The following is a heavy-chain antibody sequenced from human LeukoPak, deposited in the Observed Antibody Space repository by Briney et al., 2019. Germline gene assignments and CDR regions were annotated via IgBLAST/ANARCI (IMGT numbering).Heavy chain of an antibody. CDR3: AKDRYSSHWFAPDH. V-gene: IGHV3-30*02. CDR1: GFPFSNYG. J-gene: IGHJ4*02. D-gene: IGHD6-13*01. CDR2: MRSDGSGK. Sequence: GGSLRLSCAASGFPFSNYGMHWVRQAPGKGLEWVAFMRSDGSGKYYADSVKGRFTISRDNPKNTLFLQMNSLRPEDTAVYYCAKDRYSSHWFAPDHWGQGVLVSVSS.